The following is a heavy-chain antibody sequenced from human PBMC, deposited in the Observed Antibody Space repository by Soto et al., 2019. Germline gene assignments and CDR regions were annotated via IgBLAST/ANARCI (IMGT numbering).Heavy chain of an antibody. Sequence: GGSLRLSCATSGLTFSNYAMSWVGQSPGGGLEWVSSMSGSSSTTYYADSVRGRFTISRDRSKNTLYLQMSSLRAEDTAVYYCAKGSPVGSYYGSSGFEYWGQGTLVTVSS. D-gene: IGHD3-22*01. V-gene: IGHV3-23*01. CDR3: AKGSPVGSYYGSSGFEY. CDR1: GLTFSNYA. J-gene: IGHJ4*02. CDR2: MSGSSSTT.